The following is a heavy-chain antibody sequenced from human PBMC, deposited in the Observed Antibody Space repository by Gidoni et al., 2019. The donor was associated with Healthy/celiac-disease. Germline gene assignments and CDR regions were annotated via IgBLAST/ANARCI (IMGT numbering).Heavy chain of an antibody. Sequence: EVQLLESGGGLVQPGGSLRLSCSASGFTFSSYAMSWVRQAPGKGLEWVSAISGSGGSTYYADSVKGRFTISRDNSKNTLYLQMNSLRAEDTAVYYCASLIAARPGAFDIWGQGTMVTVSS. CDR3: ASLIAARPGAFDI. D-gene: IGHD6-6*01. CDR2: ISGSGGST. CDR1: GFTFSSYA. V-gene: IGHV3-23*01. J-gene: IGHJ3*02.